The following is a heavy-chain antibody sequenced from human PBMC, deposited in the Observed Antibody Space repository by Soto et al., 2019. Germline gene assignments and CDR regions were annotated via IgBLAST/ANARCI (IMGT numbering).Heavy chain of an antibody. CDR1: AVSISNDGYF. V-gene: IGHV4-31*03. D-gene: IGHD1-26*01. J-gene: IGHJ4*01. CDR3: ASRVPRRSYLGVFDY. CDR2: ISNSGSS. Sequence: SETLSLTCTVSAVSISNDGYFWTWIRQRPGKGPEWIGYISNSGSSFSNPALRSRLAFSIDTSKNQFSLKLTSMTAADTAIYYCASRVPRRSYLGVFDYWGRGTLVTSPQ.